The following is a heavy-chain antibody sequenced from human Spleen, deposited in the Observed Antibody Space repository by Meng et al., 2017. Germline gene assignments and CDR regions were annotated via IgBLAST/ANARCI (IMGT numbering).Heavy chain of an antibody. V-gene: IGHV3-30*07. CDR1: GFTFGVYS. D-gene: IGHD3-9*01. Sequence: GGSLRLSCAASGFTFGVYSMHWVRQAPGKGLEWVAVITHDGSQKFCAGSVEGRFTISRDNSKNTLYLQMNSLRAEDTAVYYCAKDHWLRYFDWLAADYGMDVWGQGTTVTVSS. CDR2: ITHDGSQK. CDR3: AKDHWLRYFDWLAADYGMDV. J-gene: IGHJ6*02.